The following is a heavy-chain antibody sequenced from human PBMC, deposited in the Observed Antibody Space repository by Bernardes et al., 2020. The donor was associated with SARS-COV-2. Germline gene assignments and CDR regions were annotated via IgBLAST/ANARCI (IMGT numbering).Heavy chain of an antibody. CDR1: GFTFSDYW. J-gene: IGHJ6*02. D-gene: IGHD4-4*01. V-gene: IGHV3-74*01. CDR3: SKDLHNYGMDV. Sequence: GGSLRLSCAASGFTFSDYWMNWVRQVPGKRLVWVSGINKDGSGTNYAESVRGRFTISRDNAKRTLYLQMNSLGAEDSAVYYCSKDLHNYGMDVWGQGTTVIVSS. CDR2: INKDGSGT.